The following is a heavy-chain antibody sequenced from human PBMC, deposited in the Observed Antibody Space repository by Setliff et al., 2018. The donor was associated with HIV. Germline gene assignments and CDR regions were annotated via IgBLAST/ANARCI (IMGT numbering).Heavy chain of an antibody. Sequence: SESLSLTCGVYGGSLSDYYWNWIRQPPGKGLEWIAEINHSGSTNYNPSLKSRATISVDTSQNQLSLKLSSVTAADTAMYYCARYDGYKVSFDNWGPGTLVTVSS. CDR2: INHSGST. D-gene: IGHD5-18*01. CDR1: GGSLSDYY. V-gene: IGHV4-34*01. CDR3: ARYDGYKVSFDN. J-gene: IGHJ4*02.